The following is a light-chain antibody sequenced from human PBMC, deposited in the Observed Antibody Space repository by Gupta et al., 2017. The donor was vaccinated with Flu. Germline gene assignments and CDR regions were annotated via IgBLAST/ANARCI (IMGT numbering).Light chain of an antibody. V-gene: IGKV3-20*01. J-gene: IGKJ5*01. CDR2: GAS. Sequence: GETATLACSASQSIPTNYLAWYPQKPGQAPRLLIFGASGRATAIPDRFSGSGSGTDFSLTISTLEPEDSAVYYCQQYGRSPTFGQGTRLEIK. CDR3: QQYGRSPT. CDR1: QSIPTNY.